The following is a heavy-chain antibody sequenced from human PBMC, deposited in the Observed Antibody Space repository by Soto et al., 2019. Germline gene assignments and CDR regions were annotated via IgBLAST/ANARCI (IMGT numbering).Heavy chain of an antibody. D-gene: IGHD2-2*01. V-gene: IGHV3-23*01. J-gene: IGHJ6*02. CDR2: ISGSGGST. CDR3: AKDPPPPAAMEVPFYYYYGMDV. CDR1: GFTFSSYA. Sequence: GGSLRLSCAASGFTFSSYAMSWVRQAPGKGLEWVSAISGSGGSTYYADSVKGRFPISRENSKNTLYLQMNSLRAEDTAVYYCAKDPPPPAAMEVPFYYYYGMDVWGQGTTVTVSS.